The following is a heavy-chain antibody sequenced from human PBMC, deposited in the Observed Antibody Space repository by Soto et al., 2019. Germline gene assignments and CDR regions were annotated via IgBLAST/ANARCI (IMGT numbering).Heavy chain of an antibody. J-gene: IGHJ4*02. V-gene: IGHV3-23*01. CDR1: GFTFNNYA. Sequence: GGSLRLSCAASGFTFNNYAMSWVRQAPGKGLGWVSAMSGSGGSTFHADSVKGRFTISRDNSRTTLYLQMNSLRAEDTAIYYCAKLPLAGIHYFDYWGQATQVTVSS. CDR2: MSGSGGST. D-gene: IGHD6-19*01. CDR3: AKLPLAGIHYFDY.